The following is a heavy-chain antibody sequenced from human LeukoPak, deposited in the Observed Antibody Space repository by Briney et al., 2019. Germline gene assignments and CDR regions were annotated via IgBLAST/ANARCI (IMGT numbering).Heavy chain of an antibody. CDR2: IYYSGST. J-gene: IGHJ3*02. V-gene: IGHV4-59*12. Sequence: SETLSLTCTVSGGSISSYYWSWIRQPPGKGPEWIGYIYYSGSTNYNPSLKSRVTISVDTSKNQFSLKLSSVTAADTAVYYCARVLGYCSSTSCHDAFDIWGQGTMVTVSS. D-gene: IGHD2-2*01. CDR3: ARVLGYCSSTSCHDAFDI. CDR1: GGSISSYY.